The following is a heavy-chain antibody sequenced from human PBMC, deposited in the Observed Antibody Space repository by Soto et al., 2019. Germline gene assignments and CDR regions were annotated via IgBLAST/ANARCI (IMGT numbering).Heavy chain of an antibody. CDR2: INHSGST. CDR1: GGSFSGYY. J-gene: IGHJ4*02. CDR3: ARGLRYSSSWEYYFDY. D-gene: IGHD6-13*01. V-gene: IGHV4-34*01. Sequence: QVQLQQWGAGLLKPSETLSLTCAVYGGSFSGYYWSWIRQPPGKGLEWIGEINHSGSTNYNPSLKSRVTISVDTSKNQFSLKLSSVTAADTAVYYCARGLRYSSSWEYYFDYWGQGTLVTVSS.